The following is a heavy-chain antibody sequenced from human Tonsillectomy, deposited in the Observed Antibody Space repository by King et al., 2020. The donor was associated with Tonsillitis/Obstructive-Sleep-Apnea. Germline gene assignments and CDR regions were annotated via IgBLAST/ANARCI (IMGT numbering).Heavy chain of an antibody. CDR3: ARGTTRYYGMDV. V-gene: IGHV4-4*07. CDR1: GGSISSYY. Sequence: VQLQESGPGLVKSTETLSLTCTVSGGSISSYYWSWIRQPAGKGLEWIGRIDISGSTNYNPSLKSRVTMSVDTSKNQFSLKVSSVTAADTAVYYCARGTTRYYGMDVWGQGTTVTVSS. CDR2: IDISGST. D-gene: IGHD1-14*01. J-gene: IGHJ6*02.